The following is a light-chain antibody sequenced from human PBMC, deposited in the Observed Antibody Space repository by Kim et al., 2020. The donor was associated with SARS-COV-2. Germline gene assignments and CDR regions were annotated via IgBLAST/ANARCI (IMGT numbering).Light chain of an antibody. V-gene: IGKV3-20*01. CDR1: QSVSSSY. CDR2: SAS. CDR3: QVYGTSPRII. J-gene: IGKJ5*01. Sequence: EVVLTQSPGTLSLSPGERVTLSCRASQSVSSSYLAWYQHKRGQAPRLLIYSASHRATLIPHRFSGSGSGTDFSLTISGLEPEDFAVYYCQVYGTSPRIIFGQGTRLEIK.